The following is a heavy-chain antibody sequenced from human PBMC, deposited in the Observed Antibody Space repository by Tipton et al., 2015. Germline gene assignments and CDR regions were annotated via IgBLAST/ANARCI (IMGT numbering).Heavy chain of an antibody. CDR3: ARSYDDAFDI. V-gene: IGHV1-18*01. Sequence: QLVQSGAEVKKPGSSVKVSCKASGGSFSHYAISWVRQAPGQGLEWMGLISVYNGNTKYAQNIQGRVTIPTDTSTSPAYMELRSLRADDTAVYYCARSYDDAFDIWGQGTMVTV. D-gene: IGHD3-16*01. CDR2: ISVYNGNT. CDR1: GGSFSHYA. J-gene: IGHJ3*02.